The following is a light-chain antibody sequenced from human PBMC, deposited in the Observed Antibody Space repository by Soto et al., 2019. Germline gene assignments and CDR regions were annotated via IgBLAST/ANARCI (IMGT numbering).Light chain of an antibody. V-gene: IGKV4-1*01. CDR1: QSLLHSSDNRNY. J-gene: IGKJ1*01. CDR2: WAS. Sequence: EIVMAQFPETLAVSVGERATIKCRSSQSLLHSSDNRNYLTWYQQKPGQPPKLLIYWASTRHSGVPDRFSGSGSGTDFTLTINSLQAEDVALYYCQQYYSTPWTFGLGTKVEIK. CDR3: QQYYSTPWT.